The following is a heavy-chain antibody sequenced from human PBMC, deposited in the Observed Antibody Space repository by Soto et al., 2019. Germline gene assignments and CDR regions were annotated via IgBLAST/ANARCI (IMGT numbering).Heavy chain of an antibody. CDR3: ARQQLYSGLDLYYLAV. CDR1: GGSISSGSYY. J-gene: IGHJ6*03. CDR2: IYYSEST. D-gene: IGHD5-12*01. V-gene: IGHV4-39*01. Sequence: SETLSLTCTVSGGSISSGSYYWSWIRQHPGKGLEWIGYIYYSESTYYNPSLKSRVTISVDTSKNEFSLKLSSVTAADTAVYYCARQQLYSGLDLYYLAVWGKGTTVTVSS.